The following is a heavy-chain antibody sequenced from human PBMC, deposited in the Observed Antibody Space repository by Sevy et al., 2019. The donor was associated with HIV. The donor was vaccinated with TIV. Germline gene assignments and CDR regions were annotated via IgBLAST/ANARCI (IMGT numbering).Heavy chain of an antibody. CDR2: IGGSGVST. CDR3: AKDRAAMVGDAFDI. V-gene: IGHV3-23*01. CDR1: GFPFSSYA. Sequence: GGSLRLSCAASGFPFSSYAMSWVRQAPGKGLEWVSAIGGSGVSTYYAYSVKGRFTISRDNSKNTLYLQMNSLRAEDTAVYYCAKDRAAMVGDAFDIWGQGTMVTVSS. J-gene: IGHJ3*02. D-gene: IGHD5-18*01.